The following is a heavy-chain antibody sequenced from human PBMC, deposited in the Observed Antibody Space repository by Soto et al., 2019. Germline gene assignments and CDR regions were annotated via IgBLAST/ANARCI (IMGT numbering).Heavy chain of an antibody. J-gene: IGHJ6*02. Sequence: QVQLVQSGAEVKKPGSSVKVSCKASGGTFSSYTISWVRQAPGQGLEWMGRIIPILGIANYAQKFQGRVTITADKSTSTAYMELSSLRSEDTAVYYCARRADSSKGYYYYGMDVWGQGTTVTVSS. CDR3: ARRADSSKGYYYYGMDV. CDR2: IIPILGIA. V-gene: IGHV1-69*02. CDR1: GGTFSSYT. D-gene: IGHD6-13*01.